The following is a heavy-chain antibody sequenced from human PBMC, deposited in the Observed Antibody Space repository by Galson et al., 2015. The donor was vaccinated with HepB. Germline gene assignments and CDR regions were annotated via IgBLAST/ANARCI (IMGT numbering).Heavy chain of an antibody. CDR2: IYYSGST. D-gene: IGHD2-2*01. Sequence: TLSLTCTVSGGSISSGGYYWSWIRQHPGKGLEWIGYIYYSGSTYYNPSLKSRVTISVDTSKNQFSLKLSSVTAADTAVYYCARDKSSRPDIVVVPAPHWFDPWGQGTLVTVSS. CDR3: ARDKSSRPDIVVVPAPHWFDP. CDR1: GGSISSGGYY. V-gene: IGHV4-31*03. J-gene: IGHJ5*02.